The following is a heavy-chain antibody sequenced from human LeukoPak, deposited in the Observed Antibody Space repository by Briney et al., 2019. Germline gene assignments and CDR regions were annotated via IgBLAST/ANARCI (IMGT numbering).Heavy chain of an antibody. CDR1: GFTFSSYG. CDR2: IRYDGSNK. Sequence: AGGSLRLSCAASGFTFSSYGMHWVRQAPGKGLEWVAFIRYDGSNKYYADSVKGRFTISRDNSKNTLYLQMNSLRAEDTAVYYCAKDNGEWENLFDYWGQGTLVTVSS. V-gene: IGHV3-30*02. J-gene: IGHJ4*02. D-gene: IGHD1-26*01. CDR3: AKDNGEWENLFDY.